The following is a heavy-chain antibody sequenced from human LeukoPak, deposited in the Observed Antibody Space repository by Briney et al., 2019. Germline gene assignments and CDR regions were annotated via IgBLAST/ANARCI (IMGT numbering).Heavy chain of an antibody. J-gene: IGHJ4*02. CDR1: GFTFSDYS. CDR3: ARGDGYSYGICYFDC. Sequence: GGSLRLSCAASGFTFSDYSMNWVRQAPGKGLEWVSYISSSSSTIYYADSVKGRFTTSRDNAKNSLYLQMNSLRDEDTAVYYCARGDGYSYGICYFDCWGQGTLVTVSS. V-gene: IGHV3-48*02. D-gene: IGHD5-18*01. CDR2: ISSSSSTI.